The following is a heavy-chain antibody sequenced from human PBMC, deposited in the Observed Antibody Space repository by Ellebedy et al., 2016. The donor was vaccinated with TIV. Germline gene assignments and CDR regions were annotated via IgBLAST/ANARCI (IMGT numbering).Heavy chain of an antibody. CDR1: GYTFTSYG. J-gene: IGHJ6*02. CDR3: ARSCSSTSCYRSYYYYGMDV. Sequence: AASVKVSCKASGYTFTSYGISWVRQAPGQGLEWMGWISAYNGNTNYAQKPQGSVTMTTDTSTSTAYMELRSLRSDDTAVYYCARSCSSTSCYRSYYYYGMDVWGQGTTVTVSS. V-gene: IGHV1-18*04. D-gene: IGHD2-2*02. CDR2: ISAYNGNT.